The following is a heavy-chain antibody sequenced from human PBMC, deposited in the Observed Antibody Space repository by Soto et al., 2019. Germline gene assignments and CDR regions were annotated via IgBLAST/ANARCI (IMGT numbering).Heavy chain of an antibody. J-gene: IGHJ4*02. V-gene: IGHV4-34*01. CDR3: ARSAPLGYCSGTSCYGGDY. CDR1: GGSFSGYY. CDR2: INHSGST. Sequence: QVQLQQWGAGLLKPSETLSLTCGVYGGSFSGYYWSWIRQPPGKGLEWIGEINHSGSTNYNPSLQSRVTISVDTSKYQFSLKLSSVTAADTAVYYCARSAPLGYCSGTSCYGGDYWGQGTLVTVSS. D-gene: IGHD2-2*01.